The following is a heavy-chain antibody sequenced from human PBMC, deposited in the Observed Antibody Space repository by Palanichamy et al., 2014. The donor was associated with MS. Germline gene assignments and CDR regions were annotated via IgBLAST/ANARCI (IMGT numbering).Heavy chain of an antibody. V-gene: IGHV3-7*01. CDR1: GFILLTIG. J-gene: IGHJ3*01. Sequence: EVQLVESGGGLVQPGGSLRLSCAASGFILLTIGCAGSGQAPGKGLEWVANIKQDGSEKYYVDSVKGRFTISRDNAKNSLYLQMNSLTAEDTAVYYCATHGSPLDVWGQGTMVTVSS. D-gene: IGHD1-1*01. CDR3: ATHGSPLDV. CDR2: IKQDGSEK.